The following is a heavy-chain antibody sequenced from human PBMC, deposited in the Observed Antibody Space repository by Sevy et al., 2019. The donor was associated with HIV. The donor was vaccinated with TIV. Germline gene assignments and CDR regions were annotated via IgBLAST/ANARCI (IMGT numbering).Heavy chain of an antibody. CDR1: GDSVSSNSAA. CDR2: TYYRSKWYN. CDR3: ARNPPYCNSTSCHFDY. Sequence: QTLSLTCAISGDSVSSNSAAWNWIRQSPSRGLEWLGRTYYRSKWYNDYAVSVKSRITINPDTSKNQFSLQLNSVTPEDTAVYYCARNPPYCNSTSCHFDYWGQGTLVTVSS. D-gene: IGHD2-2*01. V-gene: IGHV6-1*01. J-gene: IGHJ4*02.